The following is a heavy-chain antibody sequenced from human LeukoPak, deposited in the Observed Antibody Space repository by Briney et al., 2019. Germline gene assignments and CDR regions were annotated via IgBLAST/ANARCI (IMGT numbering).Heavy chain of an antibody. CDR2: ISGSGGET. Sequence: GGSLRLSCAASGFAFSSYAMNWVRQAPGKGLEWISVISGSGGETYFAGSVKGRFTISRDNSKNTVYVELNSLGGDDTAVYYCAKGPNESSNYLFDYWGQGTLVTVSS. CDR1: GFAFSSYA. D-gene: IGHD4-11*01. J-gene: IGHJ4*02. CDR3: AKGPNESSNYLFDY. V-gene: IGHV3-23*01.